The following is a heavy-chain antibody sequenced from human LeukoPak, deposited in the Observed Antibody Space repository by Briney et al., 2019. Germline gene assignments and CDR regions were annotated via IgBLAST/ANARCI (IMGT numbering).Heavy chain of an antibody. CDR2: IWNDGSNK. V-gene: IGHV3-33*01. D-gene: IGHD2-2*01. J-gene: IGHJ4*02. CDR1: GFTFSSYG. CDR3: ARDYCSSTSCLFDY. Sequence: GGSLRLSCAASGFTFSSYGMHWVRRAPGQGLEGVAVIWNDGSNKYYVDSVQGRVTISRDNSKNTLYLQMNSLRTEDTAVYYCARDYCSSTSCLFDYWGQGTLVTVSS.